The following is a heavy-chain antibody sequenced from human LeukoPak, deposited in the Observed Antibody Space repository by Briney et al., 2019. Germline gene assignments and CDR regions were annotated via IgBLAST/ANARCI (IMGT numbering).Heavy chain of an antibody. CDR3: ARDRGYCSDGSCYGGRLFDS. Sequence: SQTLSLTCTVSGGSISSGGYYWSWIRQPPGKGLEWIGYIYYSGSTYYNPSLKSRITISLDTSKNQFSLKLSSVTAADTAVYYCARDRGYCSDGSCYGGRLFDSWGQGTLVTVSS. CDR2: IYYSGST. D-gene: IGHD2-15*01. J-gene: IGHJ4*02. CDR1: GGSISSGGYY. V-gene: IGHV4-31*03.